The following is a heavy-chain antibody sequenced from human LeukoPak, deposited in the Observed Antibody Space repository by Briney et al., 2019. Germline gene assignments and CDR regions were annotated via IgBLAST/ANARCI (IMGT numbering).Heavy chain of an antibody. Sequence: KPSETLSLTCTVSGGSISSYYWSWIRQPPGKGLEWIGYISYSGSTNYSPSLKSRVTISVDTSKKQFSLNLNSVTAADTAIYYCARGARGYPDDNFDYWGQGTLVTVSS. CDR2: ISYSGST. J-gene: IGHJ4*02. CDR1: GGSISSYY. CDR3: ARGARGYPDDNFDY. D-gene: IGHD5-12*01. V-gene: IGHV4-59*01.